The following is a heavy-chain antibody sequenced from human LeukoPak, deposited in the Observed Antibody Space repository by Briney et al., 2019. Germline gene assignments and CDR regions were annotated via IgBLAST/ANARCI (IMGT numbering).Heavy chain of an antibody. CDR3: ARGGDYGAPDY. V-gene: IGHV5-51*01. CDR1: GYSFTYW. CDR2: IYPGDSDT. D-gene: IGHD4-17*01. J-gene: IGHJ4*02. Sequence: PGESLKISCKGSGYSFTYWIGWVRQMPGKGLERMGIIYPGDSDTRYSPSFQGQVTISADKSISTAYLQWSSLKVSDTAMYYCARGGDYGAPDYWGQGTLVTVSS.